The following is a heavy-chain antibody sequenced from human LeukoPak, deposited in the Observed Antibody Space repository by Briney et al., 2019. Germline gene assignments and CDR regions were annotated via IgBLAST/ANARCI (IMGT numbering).Heavy chain of an antibody. CDR2: IIPIFGTA. CDR1: GGTFSSYA. V-gene: IGHV1-69*01. CDR3: ARAGEYQLLMGLYNWFDP. J-gene: IGHJ5*02. D-gene: IGHD2-2*01. Sequence: ASVKVSCKASGGTFSSYAISWVRQAPGQGLEWMGGIIPIFGTANYAQKFQGRVTITADESTSTAYMELSSLRSEDTAVYYCARAGEYQLLMGLYNWFDPWGQGTLVTVSS.